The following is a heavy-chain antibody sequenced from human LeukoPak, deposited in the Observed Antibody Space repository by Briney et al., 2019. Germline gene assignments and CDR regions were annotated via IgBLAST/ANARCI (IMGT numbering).Heavy chain of an antibody. CDR2: IKSKIDGGTT. V-gene: IGHV3-15*01. J-gene: IGHJ4*02. CDR1: GFTFTNAW. Sequence: PGGSLRLSCAASGFTFTNAWMNWVRQAPGKGLEWVGRIKSKIDGGTTDYAAPVKGRFTISRDDSKSTLYLQMNSLKTEDTAVYYCTTGPYYYDSSGYYYFDYWGQGTLVTVSS. D-gene: IGHD3-22*01. CDR3: TTGPYYYDSSGYYYFDY.